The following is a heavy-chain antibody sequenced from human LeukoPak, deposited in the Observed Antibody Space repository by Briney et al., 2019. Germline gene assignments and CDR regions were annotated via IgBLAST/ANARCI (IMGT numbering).Heavy chain of an antibody. D-gene: IGHD6-6*01. Sequence: GGSLRLSCAASGFTFSSYSMNWVRQAPGKGLEWVSSISSSSSYIYYADSVTGRFTISRDNAKNSLYLQMNSLRAEDTAVYYCARDPHEYSSSFADYYYGMDVWGQGTTVTVSS. CDR3: ARDPHEYSSSFADYYYGMDV. V-gene: IGHV3-21*01. J-gene: IGHJ6*02. CDR2: ISSSSSYI. CDR1: GFTFSSYS.